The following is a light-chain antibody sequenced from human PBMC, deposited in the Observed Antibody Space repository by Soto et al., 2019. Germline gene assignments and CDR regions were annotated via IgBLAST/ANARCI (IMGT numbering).Light chain of an antibody. CDR2: DAS. CDR3: QRYSDWPPWT. Sequence: EIGLTQSPGTLSLSPGERATLSFMAIQSVSSSYLAWYQQKPGQAPRLLIYDASTRATGIPDRFIGSGSGTEFTLTITSLQSEDFAIYYCQRYSDWPPWTFGQGTKVDI. J-gene: IGKJ1*01. CDR1: QSVSSSY. V-gene: IGKV3-15*01.